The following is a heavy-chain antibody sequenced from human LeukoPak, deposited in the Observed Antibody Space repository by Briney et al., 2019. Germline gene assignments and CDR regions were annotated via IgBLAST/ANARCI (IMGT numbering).Heavy chain of an antibody. D-gene: IGHD1-26*01. Sequence: GGSLRLSCAASGFTLSNDWTHWVRQAPGKGLVWVSRISSDGTNTLYADSVKGRFTISGDNARNTLHLQMNSLRADDTAVYYCVVGGGIYWGQGTLVTVS. CDR2: ISSDGTNT. J-gene: IGHJ4*02. V-gene: IGHV3-74*03. CDR1: GFTLSNDW. CDR3: VVGGGIY.